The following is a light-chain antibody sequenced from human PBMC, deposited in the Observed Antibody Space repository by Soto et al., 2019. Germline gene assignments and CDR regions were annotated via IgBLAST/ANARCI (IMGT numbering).Light chain of an antibody. V-gene: IGKV1-8*01. CDR2: AAS. Sequence: IRMTQSPSSFSASTGDRVTITCRARQGISSYLAWYQQKPGKAPKLLIYAASTLQSGVPSRFSGSGSGTDFTLTISCLQSEDFATYYCQQYYSYPPSFTFGPGTKVDIK. J-gene: IGKJ3*01. CDR1: QGISSY. CDR3: QQYYSYPPSFT.